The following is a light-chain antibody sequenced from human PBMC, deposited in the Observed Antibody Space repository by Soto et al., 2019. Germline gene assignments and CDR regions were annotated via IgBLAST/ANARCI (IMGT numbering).Light chain of an antibody. Sequence: EIVMTQSPATLSVSPGERATLSCRASQSVRSNLAWYQQKPGQAPRLVIYGASNRATGIPERFSGSGSGTDFTLTISRLEPEDFAVYYCQQYGRSPWTFGQGTKVDIK. J-gene: IGKJ1*01. CDR3: QQYGRSPWT. CDR2: GAS. V-gene: IGKV3-20*01. CDR1: QSVRSN.